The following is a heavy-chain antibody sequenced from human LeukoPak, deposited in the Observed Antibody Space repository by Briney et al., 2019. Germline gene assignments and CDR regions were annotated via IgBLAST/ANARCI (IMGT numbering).Heavy chain of an antibody. D-gene: IGHD2-21*01. V-gene: IGHV3-23*01. CDR2: ISGSGGST. CDR1: GFTFSSYA. CDR3: AKKSGDHFHFDF. J-gene: IGHJ4*02. Sequence: GGSLRLSCAASGFTFSSYAMSWVRQAPGKGLEWVSAISGSGGSTYYADSVKGRFTISRDNSKSTLYLQMNSLRAEDTAVYHCAKKSGDHFHFDFWGQGTLVTVSS.